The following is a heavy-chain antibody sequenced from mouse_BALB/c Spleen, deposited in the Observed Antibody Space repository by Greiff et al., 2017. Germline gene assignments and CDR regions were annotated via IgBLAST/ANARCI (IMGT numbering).Heavy chain of an antibody. Sequence: EVQGVESGGGLVQPGGSLKLSCAASGFTFSSYTMSWVRQTPEKRLEWVAYISNGGGSTYYPDTVKGRFTISRDNAKNTLYLQMSSLKSEDTAMYYCARQTSGRLDYWGQGTTLTVSS. CDR1: GFTFSSYT. CDR3: ARQTSGRLDY. J-gene: IGHJ2*01. D-gene: IGHD4-1*01. CDR2: ISNGGGST. V-gene: IGHV5-12-2*01.